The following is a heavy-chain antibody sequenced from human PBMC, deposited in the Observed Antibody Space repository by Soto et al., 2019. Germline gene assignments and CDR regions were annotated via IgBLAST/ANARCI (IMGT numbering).Heavy chain of an antibody. D-gene: IGHD6-6*01. CDR2: INHSGST. V-gene: IGHV4-34*01. J-gene: IGHJ4*02. Sequence: SETLSLTCAVYGGSSSGYYWSWIRQPPGKGLEWIGEINHSGSTNYNPSLKSRVTISVDTSKNQFSLKLSSVTAADTAVYYCARGSSARSFDYWGQGTLVTVSS. CDR1: GGSSSGYY. CDR3: ARGSSARSFDY.